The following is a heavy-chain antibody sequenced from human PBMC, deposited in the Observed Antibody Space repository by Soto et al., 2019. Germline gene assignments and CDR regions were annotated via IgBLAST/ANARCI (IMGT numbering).Heavy chain of an antibody. J-gene: IGHJ5*02. CDR1: GYTFTSYG. Sequence: QVQLVQSGAEVQKPGASVKVSCKASGYTFTSYGISWVRQAPGQGIEWMGWISVYNGNTNYAQKLQGRVTMTTDTSTSTGYMELRSLRSDDTAVYFCARTAIGDPNWFDPWGQGTLVTVSS. CDR2: ISVYNGNT. D-gene: IGHD4-17*01. V-gene: IGHV1-18*01. CDR3: ARTAIGDPNWFDP.